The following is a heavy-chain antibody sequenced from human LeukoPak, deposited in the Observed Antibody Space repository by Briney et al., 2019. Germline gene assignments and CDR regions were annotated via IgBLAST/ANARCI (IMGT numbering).Heavy chain of an antibody. CDR2: IIPILGIA. J-gene: IGHJ4*02. V-gene: IGHV1-69*04. Sequence: SVKVSCKASGGTFSSYAISWVRQAPGQGLEWMGRIIPILGIANYAQKFQGRVTITADKSTSTAYMELSSLRSEDTAVYYCAREGDSSGWYVGDYWGQGTLVTVSS. CDR1: GGTFSSYA. D-gene: IGHD6-19*01. CDR3: AREGDSSGWYVGDY.